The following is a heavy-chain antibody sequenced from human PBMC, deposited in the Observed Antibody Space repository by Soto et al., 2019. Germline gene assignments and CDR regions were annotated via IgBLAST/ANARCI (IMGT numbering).Heavy chain of an antibody. CDR3: ARGYDTAFAPIF. V-gene: IGHV4-34*01. CDR2: INHLATT. J-gene: IGHJ4*02. CDR1: NGSFSSSH. Sequence: ETLSLTHHNYNGSFSSSHWSWMRQTPVKGLEWIGEINHLATTNYTPSLKSRVIVALDTPKNQFSLKLSSGTAADTAVYYSARGYDTAFAPIFWGQGILVTVSS. D-gene: IGHD5-18*01.